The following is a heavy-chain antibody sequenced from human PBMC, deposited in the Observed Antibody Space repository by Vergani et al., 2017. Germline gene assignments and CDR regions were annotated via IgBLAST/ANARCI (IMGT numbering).Heavy chain of an antibody. CDR1: GFTFSSYS. V-gene: IGHV3-21*04. J-gene: IGHJ4*02. D-gene: IGHD4-17*01. CDR2: ISSSSSYI. Sequence: EVQLVESGGGLVKPGGSLRLSCAASGFTFSSYSMNWVRQAPGKGLEWVSSISSSSSYIYYADSVKGRFTISRDNAKNSLYLHMNSLRAEDTAVYYCAKDHRGRSTTVTILDYWGQGTLVTVSS. CDR3: AKDHRGRSTTVTILDY.